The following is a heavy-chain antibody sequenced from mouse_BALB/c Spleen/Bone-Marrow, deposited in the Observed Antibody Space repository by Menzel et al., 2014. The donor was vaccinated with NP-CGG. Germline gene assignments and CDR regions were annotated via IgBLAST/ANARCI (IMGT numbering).Heavy chain of an antibody. Sequence: VKLVESGAELAKPGASVMMSCKASGYTFTSYWMHWVKQRPGQGLEWIGYINPSTGYTEYNQKFKDKATLTADKSSSPAYMQLSSLTSEDSAVYYCARWGDDGTFDYWGQGTTLTISS. J-gene: IGHJ2*01. V-gene: IGHV1-7*01. CDR1: GYTFTSYW. CDR3: ARWGDDGTFDY. D-gene: IGHD3-3*01. CDR2: INPSTGYT.